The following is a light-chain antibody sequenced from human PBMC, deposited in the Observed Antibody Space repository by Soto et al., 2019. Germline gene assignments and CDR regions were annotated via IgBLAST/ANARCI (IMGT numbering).Light chain of an antibody. CDR1: SSDVGAYNL. J-gene: IGLJ1*01. Sequence: QSVLTQPASVSGSPGQSITISCTGASSDVGAYNLVSWYQQHTGKAPKLMLSEVSQRPSGVSNRFSGSKSGNAASLTISGLQAEDEADYYCCSYAGGSTLYVFGTGTKLTVL. CDR3: CSYAGGSTLYV. CDR2: EVS. V-gene: IGLV2-23*02.